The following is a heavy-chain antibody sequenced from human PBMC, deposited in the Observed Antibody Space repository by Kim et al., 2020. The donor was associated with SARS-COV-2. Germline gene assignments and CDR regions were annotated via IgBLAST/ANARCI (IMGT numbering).Heavy chain of an antibody. D-gene: IGHD2-21*02. CDR1: GGSFSGYY. Sequence: SETLSLTCAVYGGSFSGYYWSWIRQPPGKGLEWIGEINHSGSTNYNPSLKSRVTISVDTSKNQFSLQLSSVTAADTAVYYCARGVTLDYWGQGTLVTVSS. CDR2: INHSGST. CDR3: ARGVTLDY. V-gene: IGHV4-34*01. J-gene: IGHJ4*02.